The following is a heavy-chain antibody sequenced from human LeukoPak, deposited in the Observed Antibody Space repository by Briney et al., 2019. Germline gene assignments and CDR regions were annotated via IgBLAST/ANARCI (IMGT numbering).Heavy chain of an antibody. J-gene: IGHJ4*02. D-gene: IGHD7-27*01. Sequence: AGGSLRLSFEASGFTFSSYGMSWFRKAPGKGLEWVSAISGSGGSTYYADSVKGRFTISRDNSKNTLYLQMNSLRAEDTAVYYCARATNSGDWGQGTLVTVSS. CDR1: GFTFSSYG. CDR3: ARATNSGD. V-gene: IGHV3-23*01. CDR2: ISGSGGST.